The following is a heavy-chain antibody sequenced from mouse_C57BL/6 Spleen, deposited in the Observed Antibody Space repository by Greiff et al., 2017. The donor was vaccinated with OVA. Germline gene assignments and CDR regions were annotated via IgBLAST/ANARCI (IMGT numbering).Heavy chain of an antibody. J-gene: IGHJ2*01. D-gene: IGHD2-3*01. V-gene: IGHV14-2*01. CDR3: ARYYDGYQYYFDY. CDR2: IDPEDGET. CDR1: GFNIKDYY. Sequence: EVQLKASGAELVKPGASVKLSCTASGFNIKDYYMHWVKQRTEQGLEWIGRIDPEDGETKYAPKFQGKATITADTSSNTAYLQLSSLTSEDTAVYYCARYYDGYQYYFDYWGQGTTLTVSS.